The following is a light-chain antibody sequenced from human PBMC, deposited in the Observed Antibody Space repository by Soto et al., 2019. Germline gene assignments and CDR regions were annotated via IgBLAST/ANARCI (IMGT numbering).Light chain of an antibody. J-gene: IGKJ5*01. CDR1: ERLLYSNGYNY. CDR3: MQALQTPIT. CDR2: MDS. V-gene: IGKV2-28*01. Sequence: DIVMTQSPLSLPVTPGEPASISCRSSERLLYSNGYNYVDWYLQRPGQSPQLLIYMDSNRPSGVADRFSGSGSGKEFTLKISRVEAEDVGVYYCMQALQTPITFGQGTRLETK.